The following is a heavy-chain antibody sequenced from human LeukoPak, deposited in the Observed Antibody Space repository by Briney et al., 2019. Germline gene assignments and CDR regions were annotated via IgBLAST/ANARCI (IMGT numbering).Heavy chain of an antibody. Sequence: SQTLSLTCTVSGGSISSGGYYWSWIRQHPGKGLEWIGYIYYSGSTYYNPSLKSRVTISVDTSKNQFSLKLSSVTAADTAVYYCARDRVSGWPQLDYWGQGTLVTVSS. J-gene: IGHJ4*02. D-gene: IGHD6-19*01. V-gene: IGHV4-31*03. CDR1: GGSISSGGYY. CDR3: ARDRVSGWPQLDY. CDR2: IYYSGST.